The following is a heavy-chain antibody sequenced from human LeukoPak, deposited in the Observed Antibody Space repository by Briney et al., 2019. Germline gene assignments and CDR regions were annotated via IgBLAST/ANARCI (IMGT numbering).Heavy chain of an antibody. CDR2: MYYSGNT. CDR1: GGSISSYY. V-gene: IGHV4-59*01. D-gene: IGHD3-10*01. J-gene: IGHJ4*02. CDR3: ASLSLVRYYFDY. Sequence: SGTLSLTCTVSGGSISSYYWSWIRQPPGKGLEWIGYMYYSGNTNYNPSLKSRVTISVDTSKNQFSLKLSSLTAADTAVYYCASLSLVRYYFDYWGQGTLVTVSS.